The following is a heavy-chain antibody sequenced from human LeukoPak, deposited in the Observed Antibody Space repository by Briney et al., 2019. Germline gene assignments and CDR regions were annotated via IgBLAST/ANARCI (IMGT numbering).Heavy chain of an antibody. CDR3: ARDLDPYYFDY. D-gene: IGHD3-3*01. CDR1: GFTFSSYS. Sequence: GGSLRLSCAASGFTFSSYSMNWVRQAPGKGLEWVSSISSSGSYIYYADSVKGRFTISRDNAKNSLYLQMNSLRAEDTAVYYCARDLDPYYFDYWGQGTLVTVSS. CDR2: ISSSGSYI. J-gene: IGHJ4*02. V-gene: IGHV3-21*01.